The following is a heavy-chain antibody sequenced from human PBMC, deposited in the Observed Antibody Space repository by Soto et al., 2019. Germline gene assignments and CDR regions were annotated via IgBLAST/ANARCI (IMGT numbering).Heavy chain of an antibody. CDR1: GFTFSSYG. D-gene: IGHD3-10*01. CDR3: ARDYYGSGSYYKKSYYYYGMDV. J-gene: IGHJ6*02. CDR2: ISYDGSNK. V-gene: IGHV3-30*03. Sequence: GGSLRLSCAASGFTFSSYGMHWVRQAPGKGLEWVAVISYDGSNKYYADSVKGRFTISRDNSKNTLYLQMNSLRAEDTAVYYCARDYYGSGSYYKKSYYYYGMDVWGQGTTVTVSS.